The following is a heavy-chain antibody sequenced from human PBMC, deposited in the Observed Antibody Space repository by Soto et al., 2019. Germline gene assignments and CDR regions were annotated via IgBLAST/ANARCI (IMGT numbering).Heavy chain of an antibody. V-gene: IGHV1-18*01. CDR1: GYTFTSYG. D-gene: IGHD6-13*01. Sequence: ASVKVSCKAPGYTFTSYGISWVRQAPGQGLEWMGWISAYNGNTNYAQKLQGRVTMTTDTSTSTAYMELRSLRSDDTAVYYCARDVSGSSSWYPPGEYFPHWGQGTLVTVSS. CDR2: ISAYNGNT. CDR3: ARDVSGSSSWYPPGEYFPH. J-gene: IGHJ1*01.